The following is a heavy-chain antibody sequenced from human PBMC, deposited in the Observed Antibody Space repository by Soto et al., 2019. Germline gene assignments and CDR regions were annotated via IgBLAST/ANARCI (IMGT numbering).Heavy chain of an antibody. Sequence: SVKFSCKASGGTFSSYAISWVRQAPGQGLEWMGGIIPIFGTANYAQKFQGRVTITADESTSTAYMELSSLRSEDTAVYYCARIVVVTEAFDYWGQGTLVTVSS. V-gene: IGHV1-69*13. CDR2: IIPIFGTA. CDR1: GGTFSSYA. CDR3: ARIVVVTEAFDY. J-gene: IGHJ4*02. D-gene: IGHD2-21*02.